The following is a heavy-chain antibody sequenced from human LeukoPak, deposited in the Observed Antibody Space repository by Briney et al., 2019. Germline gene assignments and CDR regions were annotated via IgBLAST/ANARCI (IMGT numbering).Heavy chain of an antibody. Sequence: GGSLRPSCAASGFTFSNAWMSWVRQAPGKGLEWVGRIKSKTDGGTTDYTAPVKGRFTISRDDSKNTLYLQMNSLKTEDTAVYYCTTGPFDYYGSASYLANGMDVWGQGTTVTVSS. CDR1: GFTFSNAW. CDR2: IKSKTDGGTT. CDR3: TTGPFDYYGSASYLANGMDV. D-gene: IGHD3-10*01. J-gene: IGHJ6*02. V-gene: IGHV3-15*01.